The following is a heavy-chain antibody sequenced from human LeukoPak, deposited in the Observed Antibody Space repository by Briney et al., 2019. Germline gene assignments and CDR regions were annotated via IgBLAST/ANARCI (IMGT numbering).Heavy chain of an antibody. J-gene: IGHJ4*02. D-gene: IGHD3-9*01. CDR2: IYYSGST. V-gene: IGHV4-30-4*01. CDR1: GGSISSGDYY. Sequence: SETLSLTCTVSGGSISSGDYYWSWIRQPPGKGLEWIGYIYYSGSTYYNPSLKSRVTISVDTSKNQFSLKLSSVTAAGTAVYYCARFHQVLRYFDWPKYYFDYWGQGTLVTVSS. CDR3: ARFHQVLRYFDWPKYYFDY.